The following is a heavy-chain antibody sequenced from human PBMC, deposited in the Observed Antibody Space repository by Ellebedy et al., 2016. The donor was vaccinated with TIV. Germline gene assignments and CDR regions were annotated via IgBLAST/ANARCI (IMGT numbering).Heavy chain of an antibody. CDR1: GASISSYS. Sequence: MPSETLSLTCTVSGASISSYSWAWIRQPPGMGVDYIGYFSYTGSTNYSPSLNSRVSISVDTSKNQFSLKLSSVTAADTAVYYCARRKVRSGPAFDYWGQGTLVTVSS. CDR2: FSYTGST. V-gene: IGHV4-59*08. J-gene: IGHJ4*02. D-gene: IGHD3-10*01. CDR3: ARRKVRSGPAFDY.